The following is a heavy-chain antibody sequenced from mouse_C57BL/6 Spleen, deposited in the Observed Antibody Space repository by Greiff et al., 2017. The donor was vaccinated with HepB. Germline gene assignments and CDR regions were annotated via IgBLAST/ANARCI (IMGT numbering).Heavy chain of an antibody. V-gene: IGHV1-69*01. CDR1: GYTFTSYW. D-gene: IGHD1-1*01. Sequence: QVQLQQPGAELVMPGASVKLSCKASGYTFTSYWMHWVKQRPGQGLEWIGEIDPSDSYTNYNQKFKGKSTLTVDKSSSTAYMQLSSLTSEDSAVHYCARKGALLYFDYWGQGTTLTVSS. J-gene: IGHJ2*01. CDR3: ARKGALLYFDY. CDR2: IDPSDSYT.